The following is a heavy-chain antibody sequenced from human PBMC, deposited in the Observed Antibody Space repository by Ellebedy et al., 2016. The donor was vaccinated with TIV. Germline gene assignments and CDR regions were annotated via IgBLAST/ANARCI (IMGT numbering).Heavy chain of an antibody. CDR3: AKEPALPRGRIDP. D-gene: IGHD1-14*01. CDR2: IHYRGST. CDR1: GGSIRDSDYY. V-gene: IGHV4-39*07. J-gene: IGHJ5*02. Sequence: MPSETLSLTCTVSGGSIRDSDYYRDWIRQPPGKGLEWIGSIHYRGSTYYNPSLKSRVTISVDTSKNQFSLNLSSVTAADTAVYYCAKEPALPRGRIDPWGQGTLVTVSS.